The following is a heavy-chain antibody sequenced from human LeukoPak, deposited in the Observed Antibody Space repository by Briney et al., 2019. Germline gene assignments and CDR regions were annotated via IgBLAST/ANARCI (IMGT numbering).Heavy chain of an antibody. CDR2: IYHSGST. J-gene: IGHJ4*02. Sequence: PSGTLSLTCAVSGGSVSSSNWWSWVRQPPGKGLEWIGEIYHSGSTYYNPSLKSRVTISVDTSKNQVSLKLSSVTAADTAVYYCARAAYYDSSGHPYFDYWGQGTLVTVSS. CDR1: GGSVSSSNW. D-gene: IGHD3-22*01. V-gene: IGHV4-4*02. CDR3: ARAAYYDSSGHPYFDY.